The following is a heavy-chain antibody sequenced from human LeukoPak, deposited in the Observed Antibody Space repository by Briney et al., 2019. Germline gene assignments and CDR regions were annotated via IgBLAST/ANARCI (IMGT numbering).Heavy chain of an antibody. Sequence: SETLSLTCTVSGGSISGYYWSWIRQPPGKGLEWIGYIYYSGSTNYNPSLKSRVTISVDTSKNQFSLKLSSVTAADTAVYYCARDRQQPRAAPGNYYYYMDVWGKGTTVTVSS. J-gene: IGHJ6*03. CDR2: IYYSGST. CDR1: GGSISGYY. CDR3: ARDRQQPRAAPGNYYYYMDV. D-gene: IGHD6-13*01. V-gene: IGHV4-59*01.